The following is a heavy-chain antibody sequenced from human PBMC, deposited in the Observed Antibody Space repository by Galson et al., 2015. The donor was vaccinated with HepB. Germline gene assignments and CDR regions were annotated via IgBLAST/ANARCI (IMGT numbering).Heavy chain of an antibody. CDR3: ARNVDTAMVDFDY. V-gene: IGHV4-4*07. J-gene: IGHJ4*02. CDR2: IYTSGST. CDR1: GGSITSSYY. D-gene: IGHD5-18*01. Sequence: SETLSLTCTVSGGSITSSYYWSWIRQPAGKGLEWIGRIYTSGSTNYNPSLKSRVTMSVDTSKNQFSLKLSSVTAADTAVYYCARNVDTAMVDFDYWGQGTLVTVSS.